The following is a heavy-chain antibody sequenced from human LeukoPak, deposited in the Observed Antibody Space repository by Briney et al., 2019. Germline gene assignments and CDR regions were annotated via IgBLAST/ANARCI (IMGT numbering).Heavy chain of an antibody. V-gene: IGHV5-51*01. D-gene: IGHD2-2*01. Sequence: GESLKISCKGSGYSFTSYWIGWVRQMPGKGLEWMGIIYPGDSDTRYSPSFQGQVTISADKSISTAYLQWSSLKASDTAMYYCARQESWERYCSSTSCYFGYWGQGTLVTVSS. CDR3: ARQESWERYCSSTSCYFGY. CDR2: IYPGDSDT. CDR1: GYSFTSYW. J-gene: IGHJ4*02.